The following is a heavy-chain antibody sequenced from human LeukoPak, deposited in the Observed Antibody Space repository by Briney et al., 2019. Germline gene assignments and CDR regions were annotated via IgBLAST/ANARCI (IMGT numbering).Heavy chain of an antibody. D-gene: IGHD5-24*01. V-gene: IGHV4-34*01. Sequence: SQTLSLTCAVDGGSFSGYYWSWIRQPPGKWLEWIVESNPSGHTSYNPSLKSRVIISLDTSKNQFSLKLSSVTAADTAVYFCARGLIDGYNSHSLDYWGQGTLVTVSS. J-gene: IGHJ4*02. CDR2: SNPSGHT. CDR1: GGSFSGYY. CDR3: ARGLIDGYNSHSLDY.